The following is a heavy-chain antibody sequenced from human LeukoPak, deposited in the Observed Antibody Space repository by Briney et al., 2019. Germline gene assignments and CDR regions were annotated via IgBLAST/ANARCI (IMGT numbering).Heavy chain of an antibody. D-gene: IGHD1-26*01. Sequence: ASVKVSCKASGYTFTGYYMHWVRQAPGQGLEWMGWINPNSGGTNYAQKFQGRVTMTRDTSISTAYMELSRLRSDDTAVYYCARDRGSGDYSLDYWGQGTLVTVSS. CDR1: GYTFTGYY. CDR3: ARDRGSGDYSLDY. CDR2: INPNSGGT. J-gene: IGHJ4*02. V-gene: IGHV1-2*02.